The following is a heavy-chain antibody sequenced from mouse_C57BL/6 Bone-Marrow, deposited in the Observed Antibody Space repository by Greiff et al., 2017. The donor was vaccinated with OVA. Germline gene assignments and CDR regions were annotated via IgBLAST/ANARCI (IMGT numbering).Heavy chain of an antibody. CDR3: ARDWMIWGAMDY. D-gene: IGHD2-4*01. Sequence: EVMLVESGGGLVKPGGSLKLSCAASGFTFSSYAMSWVRQTPEKRLEWVATISDGGSYTYYPDNVKGRFTISRDNAKNNLYLQMSHLKSEDTAMYYCARDWMIWGAMDYWGQGTSVTVSS. CDR1: GFTFSSYA. CDR2: ISDGGSYT. V-gene: IGHV5-4*01. J-gene: IGHJ4*01.